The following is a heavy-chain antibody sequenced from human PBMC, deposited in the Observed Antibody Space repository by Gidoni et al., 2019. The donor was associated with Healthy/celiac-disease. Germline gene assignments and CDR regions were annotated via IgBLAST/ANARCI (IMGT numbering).Heavy chain of an antibody. CDR1: GLTFSSYW. CDR2: LKQDGREK. D-gene: IGHD4-17*01. Sequence: EVQLVESGGGLVQPGGSLRLSCAASGLTFSSYWMSWVRQAPGKGLEWVANLKQDGREKYYVDSVKGRFTISRDNAKNSLYLQMNSLRAEDTAVYYCARDGYGDYAEFDYWGQGTLVTVSS. J-gene: IGHJ4*02. CDR3: ARDGYGDYAEFDY. V-gene: IGHV3-7*01.